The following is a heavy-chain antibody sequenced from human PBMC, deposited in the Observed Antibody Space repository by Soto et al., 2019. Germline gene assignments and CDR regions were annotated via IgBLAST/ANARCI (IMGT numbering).Heavy chain of an antibody. CDR1: GFTFSTYA. CDR2: ISSTTNYI. CDR3: ARESEDLTSNFDY. J-gene: IGHJ4*02. Sequence: GGSLRLSCAASGFTFSTYAMSWVRQAPGKGLEWVSSISSTTNYIYYGDSMKGRFTISRDNAKNSLYLEMNSLRAEDTAVYYCARESEDLTSNFDYWGQGTLVTVSS. V-gene: IGHV3-21*06.